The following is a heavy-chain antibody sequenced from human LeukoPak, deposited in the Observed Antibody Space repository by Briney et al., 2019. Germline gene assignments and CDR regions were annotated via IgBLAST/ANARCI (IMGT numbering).Heavy chain of an antibody. CDR3: AKDLGRDGYEIFDY. Sequence: PGGSLRLSRAASGFAFSSYAMSWVRQAPGKGLEWGSTISSSGGSTYYADSVKGRFTVSRDNSKNTVFLQMNSLRAEDTAVYYCAKDLGRDGYEIFDYWGQGTPVTVSS. CDR2: ISSSGGST. J-gene: IGHJ4*02. CDR1: GFAFSSYA. D-gene: IGHD5-24*01. V-gene: IGHV3-23*01.